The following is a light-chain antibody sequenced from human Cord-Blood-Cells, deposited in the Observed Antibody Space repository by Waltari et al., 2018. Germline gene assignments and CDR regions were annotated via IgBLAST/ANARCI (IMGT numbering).Light chain of an antibody. CDR2: EVS. Sequence: QSALTQPPSVSGSPGQSVTISCTGTSSDVGSYTRVSWYQQPPGTAPKLMIYEVSNRPSGVPDRFSGSKSGNTASLTISGLQAEDEADYYCSSYTSSSPVVFGGGTKLTVL. J-gene: IGLJ2*01. CDR3: SSYTSSSPVV. V-gene: IGLV2-18*02. CDR1: SSDVGSYTR.